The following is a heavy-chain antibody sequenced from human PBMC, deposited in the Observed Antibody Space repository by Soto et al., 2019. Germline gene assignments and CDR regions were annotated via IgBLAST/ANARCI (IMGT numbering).Heavy chain of an antibody. V-gene: IGHV4-30-2*01. CDR2: IYHSGST. CDR1: GGSISSGGYS. Sequence: SETLSLTCAVSGGSISSGGYSWSWIRQPPGKGLEWIGYIYHSGSTYYNPSLKSRVTISVDRSKNQFSLKLSSVTAADTAVYYCARGWIVAARYWGQGTLVTVSS. D-gene: IGHD3-22*01. CDR3: ARGWIVAARY. J-gene: IGHJ4*02.